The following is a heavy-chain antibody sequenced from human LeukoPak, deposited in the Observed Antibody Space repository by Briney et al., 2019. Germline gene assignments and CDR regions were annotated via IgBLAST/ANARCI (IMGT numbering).Heavy chain of an antibody. CDR2: MNPNSGNT. D-gene: IGHD3-10*01. Sequence: GASEKVSCKASGYTFTSYDINWVRQATGQGLEWMGWMNPNSGNTGYAQKFQGRVTMTRNTSISTAYMELSSLRSEDTAVYYCARGASLWFGELLSRYYYYGMDVWGQGTTVTVSS. CDR3: ARGASLWFGELLSRYYYYGMDV. CDR1: GYTFTSYD. V-gene: IGHV1-8*01. J-gene: IGHJ6*02.